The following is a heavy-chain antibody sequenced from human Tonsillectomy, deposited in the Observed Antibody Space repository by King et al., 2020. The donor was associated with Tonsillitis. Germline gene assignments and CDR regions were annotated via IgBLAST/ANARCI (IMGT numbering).Heavy chain of an antibody. J-gene: IGHJ4*02. CDR2: ISYDGSNK. CDR1: GFTFSSYA. V-gene: IGHV3-30-3*01. CDR3: ARKGNCSGGSCEWGFDY. Sequence: VQLVESGGGVVHPGRSLRLSCAASGFTFSSYAMHWVRQAPGKGLEWVAVISYDGSNKHYAESVKGRFTISRDNSKNTLYLQMNSLRAEDTAVYYCARKGNCSGGSCEWGFDYWGQGTLVTVSS. D-gene: IGHD2-15*01.